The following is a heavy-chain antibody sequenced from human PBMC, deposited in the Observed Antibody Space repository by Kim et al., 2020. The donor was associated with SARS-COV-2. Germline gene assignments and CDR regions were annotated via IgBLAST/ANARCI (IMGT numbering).Heavy chain of an antibody. J-gene: IGHJ4*02. CDR1: GFTFSSYE. Sequence: GGSLRLSCAASGFTFSSYEMNWVRQAPGKGLEWVSYISSSGSTIYYADSVKGRFTISRDNAKNSLYLQMNSLRAEDTAVYYCARGMGFLEWLGDYFDYWGQGTLVTVSS. CDR3: ARGMGFLEWLGDYFDY. CDR2: ISSSGSTI. D-gene: IGHD3-3*01. V-gene: IGHV3-48*03.